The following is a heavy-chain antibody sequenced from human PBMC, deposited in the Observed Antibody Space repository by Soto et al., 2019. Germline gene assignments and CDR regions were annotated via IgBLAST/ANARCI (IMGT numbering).Heavy chain of an antibody. CDR2: ISGGAGST. Sequence: EVQLLESGGGLVQPGGSLRLSCVASGFTFSDYAMSWVRQAPGRGLEWVSSISGGAGSTYYADSVKGRFIISRDNFKNTLYLQMSSLRDEDTAVYFCARGDSDYDYPHYHGMDVWGQGTTVTVSS. D-gene: IGHD5-12*01. V-gene: IGHV3-23*01. CDR3: ARGDSDYDYPHYHGMDV. CDR1: GFTFSDYA. J-gene: IGHJ6*02.